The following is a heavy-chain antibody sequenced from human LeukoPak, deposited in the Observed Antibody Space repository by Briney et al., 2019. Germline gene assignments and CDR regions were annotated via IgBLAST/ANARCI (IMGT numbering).Heavy chain of an antibody. J-gene: IGHJ4*02. CDR2: ISGSGGST. D-gene: IGHD3-22*01. CDR3: ASDSSGYYYGPY. CDR1: GFTFSSYA. Sequence: PGGSLRLSCAASGFTFSSYAMSWVRQAPGKGLEWVSAISGSGGSTYYADSVKGRFTISRDNSKNTLYLQMNSLRAEDTAVYYCASDSSGYYYGPYWGQGTLVTVSS. V-gene: IGHV3-23*01.